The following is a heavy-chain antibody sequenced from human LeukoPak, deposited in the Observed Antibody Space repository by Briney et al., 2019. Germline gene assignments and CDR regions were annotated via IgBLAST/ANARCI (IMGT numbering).Heavy chain of an antibody. D-gene: IGHD6-13*01. J-gene: IGHJ4*02. V-gene: IGHV3-23*01. CDR2: ISGSGGST. CDR1: GFTLSSYA. CDR3: ARVGGVIAAAGNFDY. Sequence: GGSLRLSCAASGFTLSSYAMSWVRQAPGKGLEWVSAISGSGGSTYYADSVKGRFTISRDNSKNTLYLQMNSLRAEDTAVYYCARVGGVIAAAGNFDYWGQGTLVTVSS.